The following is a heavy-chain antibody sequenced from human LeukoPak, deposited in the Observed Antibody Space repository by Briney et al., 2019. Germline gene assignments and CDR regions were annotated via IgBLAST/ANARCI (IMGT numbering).Heavy chain of an antibody. D-gene: IGHD6-13*01. CDR1: GYTFTSYA. V-gene: IGHV1-3*01. Sequence: ASVKVSCTASGYTFTSYAMHWVRQAPGQRLEWMGWINAGNGNTKYSQKFQGRVTITRDTSASTAYMELSSLRSEDTAVYYCAREEVADYFDYWGQGTLVTVSS. CDR2: INAGNGNT. J-gene: IGHJ4*02. CDR3: AREEVADYFDY.